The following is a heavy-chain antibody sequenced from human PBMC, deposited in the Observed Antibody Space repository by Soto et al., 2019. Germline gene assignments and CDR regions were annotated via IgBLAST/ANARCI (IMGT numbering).Heavy chain of an antibody. J-gene: IGHJ4*02. CDR2: ICYTGST. Sequence: SETLSLTCTVSAGSISSSSRCWGWIRQPPGKGLEWVGSICYTGSTYYNPSLKSRVTISVDTSRNQLSLRLSSVTAAETAVYYCARQLHCGGAYCYLTPSPDWGQGTLVTVSS. V-gene: IGHV4-39*01. CDR1: AGSISSSSRC. D-gene: IGHD2-15*01. CDR3: ARQLHCGGAYCYLTPSPD.